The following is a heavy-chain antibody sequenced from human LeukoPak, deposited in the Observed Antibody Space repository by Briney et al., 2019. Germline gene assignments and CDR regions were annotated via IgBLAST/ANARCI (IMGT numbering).Heavy chain of an antibody. CDR1: GGSISTYY. D-gene: IGHD3-22*01. Sequence: SETLSLTCTVSGGSISTYYWSWIRQPPGKGPEWIGYIYYSGTTNYNPSLKSRVTISVDLSKNQFSLRLSSVTAADTAVYYCARGADSSGYYSIFYFDYWGQGTLVTVSS. CDR2: IYYSGTT. V-gene: IGHV4-59*01. CDR3: ARGADSSGYYSIFYFDY. J-gene: IGHJ4*02.